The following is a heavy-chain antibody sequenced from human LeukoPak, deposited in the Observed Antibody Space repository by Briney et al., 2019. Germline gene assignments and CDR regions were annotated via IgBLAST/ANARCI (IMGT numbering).Heavy chain of an antibody. CDR1: GFTFSSYA. V-gene: IGHV4-34*01. Sequence: GSLRLSCAASGFTFSSYAMSWVRQAPGKGLEWIGEINHSGSTNYNPSLKSRVTVSVDTSKNQFSLKLSSVTAADTAVYYCARCPNWFDPWGQGTLVTVSS. CDR2: INHSGST. CDR3: ARCPNWFDP. J-gene: IGHJ5*02.